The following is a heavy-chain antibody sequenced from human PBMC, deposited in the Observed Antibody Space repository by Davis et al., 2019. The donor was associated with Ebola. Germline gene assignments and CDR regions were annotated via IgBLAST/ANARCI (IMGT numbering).Heavy chain of an antibody. CDR2: TYYRSKYYY. V-gene: IGHV6-1*01. J-gene: IGHJ4*02. Sequence: HSQTLSLTCGISGDSVSSNRAAWNWIRQSPSRGLEWLGRTYYRSKYYYDYAVSVKGRINITPDTSKNQFSLQLNSVTLEDTAVYYCARGWAYDYWGQGILVTVSS. CDR1: GDSVSSNRAA. CDR3: ARGWAYDY. D-gene: IGHD5-24*01.